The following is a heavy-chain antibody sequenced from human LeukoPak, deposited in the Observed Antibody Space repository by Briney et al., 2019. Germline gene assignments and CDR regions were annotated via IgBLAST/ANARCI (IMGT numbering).Heavy chain of an antibody. CDR3: ARETKLWFGELLPDY. Sequence: ASVKVSCKASGYTFTGYYMHWVRQPPGQGLEWMGWINPNSGGTNYAQKFQGRVTMTRDTSISTAYMELSRLRSDDTAVYYCARETKLWFGELLPDYWGQGTLVTVSS. J-gene: IGHJ4*02. CDR2: INPNSGGT. D-gene: IGHD3-10*01. V-gene: IGHV1-2*02. CDR1: GYTFTGYY.